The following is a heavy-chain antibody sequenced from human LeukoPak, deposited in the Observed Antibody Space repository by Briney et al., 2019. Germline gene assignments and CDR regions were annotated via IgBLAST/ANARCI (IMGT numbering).Heavy chain of an antibody. Sequence: SVKVSCKASGGTFISYAISWVRQAPGQGLEWMGGIIPIFGTANYAQKFQGRVTITADESTSTAYMELSSLRSDDTAVYYCASGEVGVVYRAGGRYYYYYHAMDVWGQGTTVTVSS. CDR1: GGTFISYA. D-gene: IGHD2-15*01. V-gene: IGHV1-69*13. J-gene: IGHJ6*02. CDR3: ASGEVGVVYRAGGRYYYYYHAMDV. CDR2: IIPIFGTA.